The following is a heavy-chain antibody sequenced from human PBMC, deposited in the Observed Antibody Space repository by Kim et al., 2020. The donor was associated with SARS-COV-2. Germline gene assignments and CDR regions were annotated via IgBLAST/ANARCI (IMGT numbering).Heavy chain of an antibody. Sequence: SETLSLTCTVSGGSISSYYWSWIRQPPGKGLEWIGYIYYSGSTNYNPSLKSRVTISVDTSKNQFSLKLSSVTAADTAVYYCARDRLEERWLQPSVAFDIWGQGTMVTVSS. CDR3: ARDRLEERWLQPSVAFDI. CDR1: GGSISSYY. D-gene: IGHD5-12*01. V-gene: IGHV4-59*01. J-gene: IGHJ3*02. CDR2: IYYSGST.